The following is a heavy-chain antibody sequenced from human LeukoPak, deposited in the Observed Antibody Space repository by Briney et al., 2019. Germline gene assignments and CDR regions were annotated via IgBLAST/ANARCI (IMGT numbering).Heavy chain of an antibody. CDR2: INPNSGGT. V-gene: IGHV1-2*02. J-gene: IGHJ5*02. CDR3: ARDRAYSSSSVWFDP. CDR1: GYTFTGYY. Sequence: ASVKVSCKASGYTFTGYYTHWVRQAPGQGLEWMGWINPNSGGTNYAQKFQGRVTMTRDTSISTAYMELSRLRSDDTAVYYCARDRAYSSSSVWFDPWGQGTLVTVSS. D-gene: IGHD6-6*01.